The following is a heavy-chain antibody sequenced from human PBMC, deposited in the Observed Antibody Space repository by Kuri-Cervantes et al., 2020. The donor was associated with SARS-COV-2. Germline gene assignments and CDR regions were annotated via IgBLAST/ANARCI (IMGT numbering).Heavy chain of an antibody. Sequence: GGSLRLSCAASGLTLSVYGLNWVRQAPGKGLEWVSYISSSSSTIHYADSVKGRFTISRDNAKKSLFLQMNSLRAEDTAVYYCARGEHYARAKIGEDGLDIWGQGTMDTVSS. V-gene: IGHV3-48*01. CDR3: ARGEHYARAKIGEDGLDI. D-gene: IGHD2-2*01. J-gene: IGHJ3*02. CDR1: GLTLSVYG. CDR2: ISSSSSTI.